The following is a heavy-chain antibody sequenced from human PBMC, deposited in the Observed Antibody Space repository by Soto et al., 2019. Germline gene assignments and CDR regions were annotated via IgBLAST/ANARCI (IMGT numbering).Heavy chain of an antibody. D-gene: IGHD3-22*01. J-gene: IGHJ5*02. V-gene: IGHV4-59*01. CDR1: GGSISSYY. CDR2: IYYSGST. CDR3: ARDRYYYDSSGYYSNWFDP. Sequence: SETLSLTCTVSGGSISSYYWSWIRQPPGKGLEWIGCIYYSGSTNYNPSLKSRVTISVDTSKNQFSLKLSSVTAEDTAVYYCARDRYYYDSSGYYSNWFDPWGQGTLVTVSS.